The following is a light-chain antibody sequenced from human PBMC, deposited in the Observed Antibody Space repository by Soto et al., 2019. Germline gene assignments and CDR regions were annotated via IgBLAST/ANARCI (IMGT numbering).Light chain of an antibody. V-gene: IGLV2-14*01. CDR3: SSYTTSSIWV. CDR2: EVS. J-gene: IGLJ3*02. Sequence: QSALTQPASVSGSPGQSITLSCSGTSSDVGGYNYDSWYQQHPGKAPKLMIYEVSNRPSGVSNRFSGSKSANTASLTISGLQAEDEAAYYCSSYTTSSIWVFGGGTKLTVL. CDR1: SSDVGGYNY.